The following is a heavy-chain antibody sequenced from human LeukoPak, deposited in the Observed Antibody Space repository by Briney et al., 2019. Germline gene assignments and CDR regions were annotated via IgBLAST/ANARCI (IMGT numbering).Heavy chain of an antibody. CDR2: INHSGST. Sequence: PSETLSLTCAVYGGSFSGYYWSWIRQPPGKGLEWIGEINHSGSTNYNPSLKSRVTISVDTSKNQFSLKLSSVTAADTAVHYCARGIGGIQLWLRVYFDYWGQGTLVTVSS. V-gene: IGHV4-34*01. J-gene: IGHJ4*02. CDR3: ARGIGGIQLWLRVYFDY. D-gene: IGHD5-18*01. CDR1: GGSFSGYY.